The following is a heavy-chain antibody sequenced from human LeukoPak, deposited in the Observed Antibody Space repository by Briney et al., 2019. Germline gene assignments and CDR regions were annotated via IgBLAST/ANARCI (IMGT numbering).Heavy chain of an antibody. Sequence: GGSLRLSCAASGFTFSSYSMNWVRQAPGKGLEWVSYISTSSGTISYADSVKGRFTISRDDAKSSLYLQMNSLRDEDTAVYYCARDRDWGFDYWGQGTLVTVSS. CDR3: ARDRDWGFDY. CDR2: ISTSSGTI. J-gene: IGHJ4*02. D-gene: IGHD7-27*01. V-gene: IGHV3-48*02. CDR1: GFTFSSYS.